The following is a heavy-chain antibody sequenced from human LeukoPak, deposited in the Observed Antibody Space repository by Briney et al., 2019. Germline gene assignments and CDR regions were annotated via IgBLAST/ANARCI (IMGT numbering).Heavy chain of an antibody. Sequence: GESLKISCKSSGYSFTNCWIGWVRQMPVKGLEWMGIIYPGDSDTRYSPSFQGQVTISADKSISTAYLQWSSLKASDTAIYFCARLGSGFDIWGQGTMVTVSS. CDR1: GYSFTNCW. V-gene: IGHV5-51*01. CDR2: IYPGDSDT. CDR3: ARLGSGFDI. D-gene: IGHD3-3*01. J-gene: IGHJ3*02.